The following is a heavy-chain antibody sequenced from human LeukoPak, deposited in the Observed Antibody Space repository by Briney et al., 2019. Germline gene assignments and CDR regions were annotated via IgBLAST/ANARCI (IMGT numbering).Heavy chain of an antibody. J-gene: IGHJ4*02. CDR3: ARSSSSYFDY. Sequence: GGSLRLSCAASGFTFSGYSMYWVRQAPDKGLEWLAYILHDGSDEHYADSVKGRFTISRDNSKDTLYLQMNSLGAEDTAVYYCARSSSSYFDYWGQGTLVTVSS. D-gene: IGHD6-6*01. CDR2: ILHDGSDE. V-gene: IGHV3-30-3*01. CDR1: GFTFSGYS.